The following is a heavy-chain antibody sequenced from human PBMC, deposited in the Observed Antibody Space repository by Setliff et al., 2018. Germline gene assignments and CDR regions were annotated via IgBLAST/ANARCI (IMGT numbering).Heavy chain of an antibody. J-gene: IGHJ4*02. D-gene: IGHD1-20*01. CDR3: ARRAFIETITGYCFDL. CDR2: ISPHTGNT. V-gene: IGHV1-2*02. Sequence: ASVKISCKASGYNFPGYYLHWVRQAPGQGLEWMGWISPHTGNTQYAQNFQGRVTMTRDTSITTAYMELSSLRSNDTAFYYCARRAFIETITGYCFDLWGQGTQVTVSS. CDR1: GYNFPGYY.